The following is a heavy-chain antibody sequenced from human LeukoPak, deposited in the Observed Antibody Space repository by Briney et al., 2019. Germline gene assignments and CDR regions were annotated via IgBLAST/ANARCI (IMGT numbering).Heavy chain of an antibody. CDR1: GGTFSSYA. Sequence: ASVKVSCTASGGTFSSYAISWVRQAPGQGLEWMGGIIPIFGTANYAQKFQGRVTITADESTSTAYMELSSLRSEDTAVYYCAGQLLPNNWFDPWGQGTLVTVSS. D-gene: IGHD2-15*01. CDR3: AGQLLPNNWFDP. V-gene: IGHV1-69*13. CDR2: IIPIFGTA. J-gene: IGHJ5*02.